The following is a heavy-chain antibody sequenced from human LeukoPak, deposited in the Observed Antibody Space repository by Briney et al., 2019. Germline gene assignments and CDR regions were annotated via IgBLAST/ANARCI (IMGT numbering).Heavy chain of an antibody. J-gene: IGHJ4*02. CDR2: INPNSGGT. Sequence: DPVNDSCKASGYTFTGYYMHWVRQAPGQGLEWVGWINPNSGGTNYAQKFQGRVTMTRDTSINTAYMEVSRLRSDDTAVYYCASIGGTSLEYWGQGTLVTVSS. CDR1: GYTFTGYY. CDR3: ASIGGTSLEY. V-gene: IGHV1-2*02. D-gene: IGHD3-16*02.